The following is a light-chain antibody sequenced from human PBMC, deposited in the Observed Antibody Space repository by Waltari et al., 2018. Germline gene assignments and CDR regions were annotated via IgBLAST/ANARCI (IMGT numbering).Light chain of an antibody. V-gene: IGKV4-1*01. J-gene: IGKJ2*01. CDR2: WAS. CDR3: QQYYSSPYT. Sequence: DIVMTQSPDSLAVSLGERATINCKSSQSLLYTSNNKNYLAWYQLKTGQPPRLLIYWASTRASWVHDRFSGSGSGTDFTLTISSLQAEDVAVYSCQQYYSSPYTLGQGTKLEIK. CDR1: QSLLYTSNNKNY.